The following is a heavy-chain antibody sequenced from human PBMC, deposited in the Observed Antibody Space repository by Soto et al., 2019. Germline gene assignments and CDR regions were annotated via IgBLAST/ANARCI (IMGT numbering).Heavy chain of an antibody. Sequence: GGSLRLSCAASGFTFSSYDMHWVRQATGKGLEWVSAIGTAGDTYYPGSVKGPFTISRENAKNSLYLQMNSLRAEDTAVYYCARGLRGFLEWFPSLETAYYGMDVWGQGTTVTVSS. CDR1: GFTFSSYD. V-gene: IGHV3-13*01. D-gene: IGHD3-3*01. J-gene: IGHJ6*02. CDR3: ARGLRGFLEWFPSLETAYYGMDV. CDR2: IGTAGDT.